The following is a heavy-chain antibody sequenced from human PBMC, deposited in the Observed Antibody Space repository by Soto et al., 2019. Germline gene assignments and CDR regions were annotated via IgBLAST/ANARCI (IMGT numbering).Heavy chain of an antibody. CDR2: IYYSGYT. J-gene: IGHJ4*02. Sequence: SETLSLTCTVSGGSIGSSSYFWGWIRQPPGKGLEWIGSIYYSGYTYYNPSLKSRVTISVDTSKNQLSLEVSFVTAADTAVYYCATMGTPATGLYYFDYWGQGTLVTVSS. V-gene: IGHV4-39*01. CDR1: GGSIGSSSYF. CDR3: ATMGTPATGLYYFDY. D-gene: IGHD2-15*01.